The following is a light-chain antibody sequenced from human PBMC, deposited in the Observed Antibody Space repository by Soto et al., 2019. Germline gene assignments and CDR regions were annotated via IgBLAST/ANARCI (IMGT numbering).Light chain of an antibody. Sequence: DIVMTQSPDSLAVSLGERATINCKSSQSVLYSSNNKNYLAWYQQKPGQPPKLLIYWASTRESGVPDRFSGSGSGTDFTRTISSLQAEDVAVYYCQQYYSTPPTFGQVTKVEIK. CDR3: QQYYSTPPT. V-gene: IGKV4-1*01. CDR2: WAS. CDR1: QSVLYSSNNKNY. J-gene: IGKJ1*01.